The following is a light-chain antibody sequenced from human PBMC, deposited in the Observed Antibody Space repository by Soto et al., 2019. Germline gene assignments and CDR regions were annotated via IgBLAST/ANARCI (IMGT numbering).Light chain of an antibody. CDR3: QQYATSPLT. CDR2: VAS. Sequence: EIVLTQSPGTLSLSPGERATLSCRASQGVGSDYLAWYQQKPGQAPRLLIYVASNRATGIPDRFSGSGSGTAFTLTISRLEPEDFAVYFCQQYATSPLTFGGGTKVEIK. CDR1: QGVGSDY. J-gene: IGKJ4*01. V-gene: IGKV3-20*01.